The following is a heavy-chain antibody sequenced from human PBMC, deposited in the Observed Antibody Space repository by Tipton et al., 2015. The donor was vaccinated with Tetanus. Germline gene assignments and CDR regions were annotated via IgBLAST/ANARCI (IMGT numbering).Heavy chain of an antibody. Sequence: TLSLTCTVSGSSITSTTHYWGWIRQAPGKGLEWIGIIYYSGSTYYNASLRSRVTISVDTSKNQFSLKLTSVTAADTAVYYCTRANHEFPKKGPFDSWGQGTLVIVS. CDR3: TRANHEFPKKGPFDS. J-gene: IGHJ4*02. D-gene: IGHD3-10*01. V-gene: IGHV4-39*07. CDR2: IYYSGST. CDR1: GSSITSTTHY.